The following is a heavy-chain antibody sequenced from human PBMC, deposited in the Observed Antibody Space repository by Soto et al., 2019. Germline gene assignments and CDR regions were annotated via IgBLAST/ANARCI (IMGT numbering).Heavy chain of an antibody. V-gene: IGHV3-11*01. D-gene: IGHD3-3*01. CDR3: APGRCGRSED. CDR2: FSSSGYTI. CDR1: GFTFSGYY. J-gene: IGHJ4*02. Sequence: QVQLVESGGGVVKPGGALRLSCEASGFTFSGYYMTWIRQAPGKGLEWISYFSSSGYTIRYADSVEGRFTVSRDEAKKSLYLQMNSLRAEDTAVYYCAPGRCGRSEDGGQGTLVTVSS.